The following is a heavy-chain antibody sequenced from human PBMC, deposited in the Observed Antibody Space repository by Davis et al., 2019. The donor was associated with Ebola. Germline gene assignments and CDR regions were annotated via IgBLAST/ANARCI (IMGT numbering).Heavy chain of an antibody. CDR2: ISSDGNNK. Sequence: PGGSLRLSCAASGFTFSNYAMHWVRQAPGKGLEWEALISSDGNNKYYADSVKGRFTISRDNSKNTRYLQMNSLRAEGTAVYYCARDGAGTDYWGQGTLVTVSS. CDR1: GFTFSNYA. D-gene: IGHD3-16*01. CDR3: ARDGAGTDY. J-gene: IGHJ4*02. V-gene: IGHV3-30-3*01.